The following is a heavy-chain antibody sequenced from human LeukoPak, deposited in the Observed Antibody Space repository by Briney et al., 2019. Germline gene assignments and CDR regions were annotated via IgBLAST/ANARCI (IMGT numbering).Heavy chain of an antibody. V-gene: IGHV1-46*01. J-gene: IGHJ3*02. CDR2: INPSGGST. D-gene: IGHD3-10*01. CDR3: ARVVLLWFGELLSYDAFDI. CDR1: GYTFTSYY. Sequence: ASVKVSCKASGYTFTSYYMHWVRQAPGQGLEWMGIINPSGGSTSYAQKFQGRVTMTRDTSTSTVYMELSSLRSEDTAVYYCARVVLLWFGELLSYDAFDIWGQGTMVTVSS.